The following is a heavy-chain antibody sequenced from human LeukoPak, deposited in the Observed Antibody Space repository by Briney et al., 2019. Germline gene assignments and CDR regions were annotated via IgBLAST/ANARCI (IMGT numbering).Heavy chain of an antibody. CDR1: GFSLSASGVG. J-gene: IGHJ5*02. V-gene: IGHV2-5*01. CDR2: IYWNDDN. CDR3: DHRGGSGWLRGFDP. D-gene: IGHD6-19*01. Sequence: GSGLTLVSPAHTLTLTCTVSGFSLSASGVGVGWIRQPPGKALDWLALIYWNDDNRYSPSLKSRLTTTKDTSKNQVVITMTNMEPVDTGTYYCDHRGGSGWLRGFDPWGQGTLVTVSS.